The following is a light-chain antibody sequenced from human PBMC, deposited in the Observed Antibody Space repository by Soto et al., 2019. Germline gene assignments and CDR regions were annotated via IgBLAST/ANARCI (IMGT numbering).Light chain of an antibody. CDR1: QSINNN. V-gene: IGKV1-5*03. J-gene: IGKJ5*01. Sequence: DTQMTQSPSTLSASVGDRVTITCRASQSINNNLAWYQQKPGKAPKLLIQKASTLQSGVPSRFSGSQSGTQFTLTISSLQPDDFATYFCQQYNSPAMSFGQGTRLELK. CDR2: KAS. CDR3: QQYNSPAMS.